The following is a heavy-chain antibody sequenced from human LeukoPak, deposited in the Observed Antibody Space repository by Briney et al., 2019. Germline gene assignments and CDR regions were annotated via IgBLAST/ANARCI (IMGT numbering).Heavy chain of an antibody. V-gene: IGHV3-7*01. CDR2: IKQDGSEK. CDR1: GFTFSSYW. D-gene: IGHD3-10*01. CDR3: ARDVPWNYGSGSLRWFDP. Sequence: PGGSLRLSCAASGFTFSSYWMSWVRRAPGKGLEWVANIKQDGSEKYYVDPVKGRFTISRDNAKNSLYLQMNSLRAEDTAVYYCARDVPWNYGSGSLRWFDPWGQGTLVTVSS. J-gene: IGHJ5*02.